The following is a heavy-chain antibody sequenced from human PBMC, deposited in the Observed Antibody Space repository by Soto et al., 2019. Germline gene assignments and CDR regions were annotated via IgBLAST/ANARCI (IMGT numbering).Heavy chain of an antibody. Sequence: PGGSLRLSCAASGFIFSGYAMHWVRQAPGKGLEKVAVISYDGNTKYYAESVKGRFTVSRDNSKNTLYVQMNNLIAEDTAMYYCAKETSAYEIYYWGQGTLVTVSS. D-gene: IGHD5-12*01. CDR1: GFIFSGYA. CDR3: AKETSAYEIYY. CDR2: ISYDGNTK. J-gene: IGHJ4*02. V-gene: IGHV3-30-3*01.